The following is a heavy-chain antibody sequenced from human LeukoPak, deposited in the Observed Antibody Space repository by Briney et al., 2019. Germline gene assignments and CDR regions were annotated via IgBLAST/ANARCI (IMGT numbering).Heavy chain of an antibody. J-gene: IGHJ3*02. CDR3: ARDLWPTDAFDI. Sequence: PLASVKVSCKASGYTFTSYDINWVRQATGQGLEWMGWISAYNGNTNYAQKLQGRVTMTTDTSTSTAYMELRSLRSDDTAVYYCARDLWPTDAFDIWGQGTMVTVSS. D-gene: IGHD2-21*01. CDR2: ISAYNGNT. V-gene: IGHV1-18*01. CDR1: GYTFTSYD.